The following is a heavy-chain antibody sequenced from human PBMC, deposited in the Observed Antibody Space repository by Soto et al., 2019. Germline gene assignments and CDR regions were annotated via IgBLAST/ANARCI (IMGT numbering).Heavy chain of an antibody. CDR2: IRSKAYGGTT. CDR3: TRLAVAGTLTFDY. V-gene: IGHV3-49*03. J-gene: IGHJ4*02. CDR1: GFTFGDYA. Sequence: GGSLRLSCTASGFTFGDYAMSWFRQAPGKGLEWVGFIRSKAYGGTTEYAASVKGRFTISRDDSKSIAYLQMNSLKTEDTAVYYCTRLAVAGTLTFDYWGQGTLVTVSS. D-gene: IGHD6-19*01.